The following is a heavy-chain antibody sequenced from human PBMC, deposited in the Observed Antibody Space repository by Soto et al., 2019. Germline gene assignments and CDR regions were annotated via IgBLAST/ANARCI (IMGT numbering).Heavy chain of an antibody. CDR1: GYTFTSYY. CDR3: ARGRAPGIAVAGIDY. D-gene: IGHD6-19*01. V-gene: IGHV1-46*01. J-gene: IGHJ4*02. Sequence: ASVKVSSKASGYTFTSYYMHWVRQAPGQGLEWMGIINPSGGSTSYAQKFQGRVTMTRDTSTSTVYMELSSLRSEDTAVYYCARGRAPGIAVAGIDYWGQGTLVTVSS. CDR2: INPSGGST.